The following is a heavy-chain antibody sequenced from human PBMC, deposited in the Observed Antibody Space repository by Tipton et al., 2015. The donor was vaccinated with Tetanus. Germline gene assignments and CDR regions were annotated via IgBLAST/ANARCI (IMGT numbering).Heavy chain of an antibody. CDR3: AKGSGVYSCGSSDN. CDR1: GFTFSNYA. CDR2: IYSHSSGSST. J-gene: IGHJ4*02. V-gene: IGHV3-23*03. Sequence: SLRLSCAASGFTFSNYAMKWVRQAPGKGLEWVSVIYSHSSGSSTYYADSVKGRFTISRDDSKNTLYLQMNSLRADDTAVYYCAKGSGVYSCGSSDNWGQGTLVTVTS. D-gene: IGHD6-19*01.